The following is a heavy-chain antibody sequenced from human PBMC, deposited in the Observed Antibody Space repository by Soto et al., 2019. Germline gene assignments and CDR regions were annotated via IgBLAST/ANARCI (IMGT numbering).Heavy chain of an antibody. CDR3: ARDYASSSPGWYFDL. CDR2: ISSNSNYI. Sequence: EVQLVASGGGLVQPGGSLRLSCAASGFSFSSYSMNWVRPAPGKGPEWVSSISSNSNYIYYADSVKGRFTVSRDNAKKSLYLQMNSLRAEDTAVYSCARDYASSSPGWYFDLWGRGTLVTVSS. V-gene: IGHV3-21*01. D-gene: IGHD3-22*01. CDR1: GFSFSSYS. J-gene: IGHJ2*01.